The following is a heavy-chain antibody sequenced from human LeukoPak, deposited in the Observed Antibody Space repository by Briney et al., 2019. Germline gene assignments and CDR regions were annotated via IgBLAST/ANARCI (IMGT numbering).Heavy chain of an antibody. CDR3: ASSSSGWSGYYFDY. D-gene: IGHD6-19*01. V-gene: IGHV1-46*01. Sequence: ASVKVSCKASGYTFTSYYMHWVRQAPGQGLEWMGIINPSGGSTSYAQKLQGRVTMTTDTSTSTAYMELRSLRSDDTAVYYCASSSSGWSGYYFDYWGQGTLVTVSS. J-gene: IGHJ4*02. CDR2: INPSGGST. CDR1: GYTFTSYY.